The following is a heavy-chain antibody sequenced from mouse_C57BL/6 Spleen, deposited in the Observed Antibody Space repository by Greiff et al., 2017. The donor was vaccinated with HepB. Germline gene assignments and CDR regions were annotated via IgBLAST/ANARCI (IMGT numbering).Heavy chain of an antibody. Sequence: EVQLQESGAELVRPGASVKLSCTASGFNIKDDYMHWVKQRPEQGLEWIGWIDPENGDTEYASKFQGKATITADTSSNTAYLQLSSLTSEDTAVYYCTTYYYSNYWFAYWGQGTLVTVSA. V-gene: IGHV14-4*01. CDR3: TTYYYSNYWFAY. J-gene: IGHJ3*01. CDR2: IDPENGDT. D-gene: IGHD2-5*01. CDR1: GFNIKDDY.